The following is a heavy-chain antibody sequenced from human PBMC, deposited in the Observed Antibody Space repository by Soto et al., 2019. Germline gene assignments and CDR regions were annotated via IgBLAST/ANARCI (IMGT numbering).Heavy chain of an antibody. D-gene: IGHD2-15*01. CDR2: VNPSGGQT. CDR3: AGGGLVVVVAAALDL. CDR1: GDTFTDYY. Sequence: QVQLVQSGAEVKKPGTSVKVSCKASGDTFTDYYIHWVRQAPGQGLEWMGTVNPSGGQTTYAQHLQGRITMTRDTSTSTLCSELTSLTSEDTAVYYCAGGGLVVVVAAALDLWGQGTRVTVSS. J-gene: IGHJ5*02. V-gene: IGHV1-46*04.